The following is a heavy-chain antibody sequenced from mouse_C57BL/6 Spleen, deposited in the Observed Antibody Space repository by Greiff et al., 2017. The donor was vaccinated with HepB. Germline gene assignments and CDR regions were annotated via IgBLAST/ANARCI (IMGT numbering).Heavy chain of an antibody. CDR3: ARADYDYDGPYFDY. CDR2: INYDGSST. D-gene: IGHD2-4*01. V-gene: IGHV5-16*01. Sequence: DVKLVESEGGLVQPGSSMKLSCTASGFTFSDYYMAWVRQVPEKGLEWVANINYDGSSTYYLDSLKSRFIISRDNAKNILYLQMSSLKSEDTATYYCARADYDYDGPYFDYWGQGTTLTVSS. CDR1: GFTFSDYY. J-gene: IGHJ2*01.